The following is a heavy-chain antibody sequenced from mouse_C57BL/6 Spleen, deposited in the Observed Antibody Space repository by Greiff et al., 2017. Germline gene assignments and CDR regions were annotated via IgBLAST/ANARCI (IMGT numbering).Heavy chain of an antibody. V-gene: IGHV5-6*01. D-gene: IGHD2-2*01. CDR2: ISSGGSYT. Sequence: EVKLVESGGDLVKPGGSLKLSCAASGFTFSSYGMSWVRQTPDKRLEWVATISSGGSYTYYPDSVKGRFTISRDNAKNTLYLQMSSLKSEDTAMYYCASSTIVTTGFAYWGQGTLVTVSA. J-gene: IGHJ3*01. CDR3: ASSTIVTTGFAY. CDR1: GFTFSSYG.